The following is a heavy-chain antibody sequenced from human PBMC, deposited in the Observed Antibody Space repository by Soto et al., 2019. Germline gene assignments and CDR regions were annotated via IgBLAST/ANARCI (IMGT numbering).Heavy chain of an antibody. CDR2: IWYDGSNK. CDR1: GFTFSSYG. J-gene: IGHJ5*02. CDR3: AREYYYFWSGQLNWFDP. Sequence: GGSLRLSCAASGFTFSSYGMHWVRQAPGKGLEWVAVIWYDGSNKYYADSVKGRFTISRDNSKNTLYLQMNSLRAEDTAVYYCAREYYYFWSGQLNWFDPWGQGTLVTVSS. D-gene: IGHD3-3*01. V-gene: IGHV3-33*01.